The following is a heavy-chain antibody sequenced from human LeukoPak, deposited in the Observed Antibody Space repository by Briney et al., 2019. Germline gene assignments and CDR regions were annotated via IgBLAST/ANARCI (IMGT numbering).Heavy chain of an antibody. CDR2: ISYDGSNK. V-gene: IGHV3-30-3*01. CDR1: GFTFSSYA. D-gene: IGHD3-10*01. Sequence: GGSLRLSCAASGFTFSSYAMHWVRQAPGKGLEWVAVISYDGSNKYYADSVKGRFTISRDNSKNTLYLQMNSLRAEDTAVYYCARDQFDLPRYYFDYWGRGTLVTVSS. CDR3: ARDQFDLPRYYFDY. J-gene: IGHJ4*02.